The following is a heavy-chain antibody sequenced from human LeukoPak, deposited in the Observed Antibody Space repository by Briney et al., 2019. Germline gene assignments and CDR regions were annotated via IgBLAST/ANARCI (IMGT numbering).Heavy chain of an antibody. Sequence: GGSLRLSCAASGFTFSSYSMNWVRQAPGKGLEWVSFISSTSGTTFYADSVKGRFTISRDSAKNSLYLQMNSLRDEDTAVYYCARDMGVRGLIDYWGQGTLVTVYS. CDR3: ARDMGVRGLIDY. CDR1: GFTFSSYS. J-gene: IGHJ4*02. V-gene: IGHV3-48*02. CDR2: ISSTSGTT. D-gene: IGHD4-17*01.